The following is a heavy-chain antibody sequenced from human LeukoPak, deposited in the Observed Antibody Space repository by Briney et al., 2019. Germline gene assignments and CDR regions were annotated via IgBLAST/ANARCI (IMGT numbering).Heavy chain of an antibody. Sequence: GGSLRLSCAASGSTVSSNYMSCVRQAPGKGLEWVSVIYSGGSTYYADSVKGRFTISRDNSKNTLYLQMNSLRAEDTAVYYCARGGYDYVWGSYLVSYWGQGTLVTVSS. D-gene: IGHD3-16*02. CDR3: ARGGYDYVWGSYLVSY. V-gene: IGHV3-66*02. CDR2: IYSGGST. CDR1: GSTVSSNY. J-gene: IGHJ4*02.